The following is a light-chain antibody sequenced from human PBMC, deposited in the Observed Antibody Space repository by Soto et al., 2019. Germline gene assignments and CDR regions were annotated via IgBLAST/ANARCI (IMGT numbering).Light chain of an antibody. CDR2: DVS. V-gene: IGLV2-8*01. J-gene: IGLJ2*01. Sequence: QSALAQPPSASGSPGQSVTISCTGTSSDVGAYNYVSWYQQHPGKAPKLIIYDVSQRPSGVPDRFSGSKSGNTASLTVSGLQAEDEAVYYCNSFAGSAHVEFGGGTKLTVL. CDR3: NSFAGSAHVE. CDR1: SSDVGAYNY.